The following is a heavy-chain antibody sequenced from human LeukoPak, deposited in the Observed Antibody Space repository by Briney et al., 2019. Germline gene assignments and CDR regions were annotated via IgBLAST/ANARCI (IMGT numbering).Heavy chain of an antibody. CDR1: GGSISSSSYY. CDR2: IYYSGST. CDR3: AREALSGSGSYYDY. D-gene: IGHD3-10*01. V-gene: IGHV4-39*07. Sequence: SETLSLTCTVSGGSISSSSYYWGWIRQPPGKGLEWIGSIYYSGSTYYNPSLKSRVTISVDTSKNQLSLKLSSVTAADTAVYYCAREALSGSGSYYDYWGQGTLVTVSS. J-gene: IGHJ4*02.